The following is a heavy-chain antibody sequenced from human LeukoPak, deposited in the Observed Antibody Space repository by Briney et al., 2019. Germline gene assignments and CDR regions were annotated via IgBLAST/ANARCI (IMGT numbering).Heavy chain of an antibody. CDR3: AKEGNTALVTGYFDL. Sequence: SVKVSCKASGIFGSYVISWVRQAPGQGLEWMGGIIPVSGSTHYAQKFQGRFTITADESTSTVYMEMSSLRSEDTAMYYCAKEGNTALVTGYFDLWGRGTLVTVSA. CDR2: IIPVSGST. D-gene: IGHD5-18*01. J-gene: IGHJ2*01. CDR1: GIFGSYV. V-gene: IGHV1-69*01.